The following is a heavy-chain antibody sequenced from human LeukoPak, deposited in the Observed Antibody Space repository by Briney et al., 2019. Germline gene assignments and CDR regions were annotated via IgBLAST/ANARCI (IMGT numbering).Heavy chain of an antibody. D-gene: IGHD3-22*01. CDR3: ARGGYYYDSSGYYEDAFDI. V-gene: IGHV3-33*01. CDR1: GFTFSSYG. J-gene: IGHJ3*02. Sequence: GRSLRLSCAASGFTFSSYGMHWVRQAPGKGLEWVAVIWYDGSNKYYADSVKGRFTISRDNSKNTLYLQMNSLRAEDTAVYYCARGGYYYDSSGYYEDAFDIRGQGTMVTVSS. CDR2: IWYDGSNK.